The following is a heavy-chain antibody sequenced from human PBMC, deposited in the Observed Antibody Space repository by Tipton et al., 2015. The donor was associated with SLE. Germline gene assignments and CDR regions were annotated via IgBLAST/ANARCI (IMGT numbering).Heavy chain of an antibody. CDR1: GGSISSGSYY. Sequence: TLSLTCTVSGGSISSGSYYWSWIRQPAGKGLEWIGYVYYSGTTNYNPSLKRRVTMSVDTSKNQFSLNLTSVTAADTAVYYCARHRDTSGYSHYGMDVWGQGSKVTVSS. J-gene: IGHJ6*02. CDR2: VYYSGTT. V-gene: IGHV4-61*10. D-gene: IGHD3-22*01. CDR3: ARHRDTSGYSHYGMDV.